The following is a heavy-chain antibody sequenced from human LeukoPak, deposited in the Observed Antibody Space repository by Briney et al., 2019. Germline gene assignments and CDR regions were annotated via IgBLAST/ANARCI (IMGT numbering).Heavy chain of an antibody. CDR1: GGSISSYY. J-gene: IGHJ4*02. Sequence: SETLSLTCTVSGGSISSYYWSWIRQSPGKGLEWIGENNESGRTNYNPSLKSRVTISVDTSKNQFSLKLSSVTAADTAVYYCARGRSGWLAFDYWGQGILVTVSS. D-gene: IGHD6-19*01. CDR2: NNESGRT. V-gene: IGHV4-34*01. CDR3: ARGRSGWLAFDY.